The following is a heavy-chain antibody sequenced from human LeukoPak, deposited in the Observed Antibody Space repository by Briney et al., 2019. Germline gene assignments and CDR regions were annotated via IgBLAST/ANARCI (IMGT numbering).Heavy chain of an antibody. CDR3: ARELLPYYYDSSGQFEY. CDR2: IYYSGST. J-gene: IGHJ4*02. V-gene: IGHV4-30-4*01. CDR1: GGSISSGDYY. D-gene: IGHD3-22*01. Sequence: PSETLSLTCTVSGGSISSGDYYWSWIRQPPGKGLGWIVYIYYSGSTYYNPSLKSRVTMSVDTSKNQFSLKLSSVTAADTAVYYCARELLPYYYDSSGQFEYWGQGTLVTVSS.